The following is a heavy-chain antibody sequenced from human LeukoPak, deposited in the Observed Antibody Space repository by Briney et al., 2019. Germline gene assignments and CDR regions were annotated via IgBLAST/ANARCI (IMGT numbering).Heavy chain of an antibody. V-gene: IGHV1-46*01. D-gene: IGHD2-21*02. CDR2: INPSGGST. CDR3: ARELVVTASGMDV. Sequence: GASVKVSCKASGYTFTSYYMHWVRQAPGQGLEWMGIINPSGGSTSYAQKFQGRVNMTRDKYTSTVYIELSSLRAEDTAVYYCARELVVTASGMDVWGQGTTVTVSS. J-gene: IGHJ6*02. CDR1: GYTFTSYY.